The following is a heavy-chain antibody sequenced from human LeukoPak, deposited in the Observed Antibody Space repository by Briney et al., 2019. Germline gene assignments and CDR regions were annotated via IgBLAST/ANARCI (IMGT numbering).Heavy chain of an antibody. CDR2: ISAYNGNT. D-gene: IGHD6-13*01. CDR1: VYTFTSYG. V-gene: IGHV1-18*01. J-gene: IGHJ5*02. Sequence: GASVKVSCKASVYTFTSYGISWVRQAPGQGLEWMGWISAYNGNTNYAQKLQGRVTMTTDTSTSTAYMELRSLRSDDTAVYYCARDSSSWYPPGWFDPWGQGTLVTVSS. CDR3: ARDSSSWYPPGWFDP.